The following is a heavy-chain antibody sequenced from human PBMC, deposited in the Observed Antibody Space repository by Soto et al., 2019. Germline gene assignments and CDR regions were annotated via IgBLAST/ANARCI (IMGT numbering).Heavy chain of an antibody. Sequence: GGSLRLSCAASGFTFSNAWMNWVRQAPGKGLEWVGRIKSKTDGGTTDYAAPVKGRFTISRDDSKNTLYLQMNSLKTEDTAVYYCTTEFDGKAYYYDSSGYYHYGGFDYWGQGTLVTVSS. D-gene: IGHD3-22*01. CDR1: GFTFSNAW. CDR2: IKSKTDGGTT. V-gene: IGHV3-15*07. CDR3: TTEFDGKAYYYDSSGYYHYGGFDY. J-gene: IGHJ4*02.